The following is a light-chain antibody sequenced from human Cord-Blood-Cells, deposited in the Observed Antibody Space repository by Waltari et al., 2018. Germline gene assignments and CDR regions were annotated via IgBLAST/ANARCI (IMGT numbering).Light chain of an antibody. J-gene: IGLJ2*01. Sequence: QSALTQPRSVSGSPGQSVTISCTRTSRDVCGYNYVPWYKQHPGKAPKPMIYDVSKRPSGVPDRFSGSKSGNTASLTISGLQAEDEADYYCCSYAGSYTFVFGGGTKLTVL. CDR2: DVS. V-gene: IGLV2-11*01. CDR3: CSYAGSYTFV. CDR1: SRDVCGYNY.